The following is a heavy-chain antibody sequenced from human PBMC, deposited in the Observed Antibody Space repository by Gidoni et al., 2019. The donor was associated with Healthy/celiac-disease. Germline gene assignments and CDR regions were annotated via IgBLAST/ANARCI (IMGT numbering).Heavy chain of an antibody. J-gene: IGHJ4*02. CDR2: ISAYNGNP. CDR1: GYTFTSYG. Sequence: QVQLVQSGAEVKKPGASGKASCRASGYTFTSYGISWVRQAPGQGLEWLGWISAYNGNPNYAQKLQGRVTMTTDPSTSTAYLELRSLRSDDTAVYYCARCRGLCDSSGYYYPFDSWGQGPLVTVSS. V-gene: IGHV1-18*01. CDR3: ARCRGLCDSSGYYYPFDS. D-gene: IGHD3-22*01.